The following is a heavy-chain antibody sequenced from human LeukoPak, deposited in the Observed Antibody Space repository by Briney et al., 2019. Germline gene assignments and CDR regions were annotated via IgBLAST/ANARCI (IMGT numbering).Heavy chain of an antibody. CDR1: GGSISSGGYS. CDR3: ARADKSTEDAFDI. CDR2: IYHSGST. D-gene: IGHD4-17*01. Sequence: PSETLSLTCVVSGGSISSGGYSWSWIRQPPGKGLEWIGYIYHSGSTYYNPSLKSRVTISVDRSKNQFSLKLSSVTAADTAVYYCARADKSTEDAFDIWGQGTMVTVSS. V-gene: IGHV4-30-2*01. J-gene: IGHJ3*02.